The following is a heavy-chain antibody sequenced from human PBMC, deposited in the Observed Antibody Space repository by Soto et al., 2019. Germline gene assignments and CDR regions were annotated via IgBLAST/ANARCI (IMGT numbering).Heavy chain of an antibody. D-gene: IGHD2-15*01. CDR2: VYWDDDK. Sequence: SGPTVVNPTQTLTLTCTFSGFSLSTSGLSVGWIRQSPGKALEWLALVYWDDDKRYSPSLKSRLTITKDTSKNQVVLTMTNMYPVDTATYFCARRGFRWQFDYWGQGTLVTVPQ. CDR1: GFSLSTSGLS. J-gene: IGHJ4*02. V-gene: IGHV2-5*02. CDR3: ARRGFRWQFDY.